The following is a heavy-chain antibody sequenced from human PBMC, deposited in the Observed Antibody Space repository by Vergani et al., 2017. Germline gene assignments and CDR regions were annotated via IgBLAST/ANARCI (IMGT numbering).Heavy chain of an antibody. CDR3: ARAHTTVTTPYYFDY. V-gene: IGHV4-39*01. J-gene: IGHJ4*02. CDR1: GGSISSSSYY. D-gene: IGHD4-11*01. CDR2: IYYSGST. Sequence: QLQLQESGPGLVKPSETLSLTCTVSGGSISSSSYYWGWIRQPPGKGLEWIGSIYYSGSTYYNPSLKSRVTISVDTSKHQFSLKLSSVTAADTAVYYCARAHTTVTTPYYFDYWGQGTLVTVSS.